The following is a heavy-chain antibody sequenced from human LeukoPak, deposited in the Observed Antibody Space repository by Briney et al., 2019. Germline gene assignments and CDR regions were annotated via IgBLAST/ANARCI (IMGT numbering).Heavy chain of an antibody. CDR1: GYTFTSHV. CDR3: ARAVSGGSSFFYMDV. D-gene: IGHD1-26*01. J-gene: IGHJ6*03. CDR2: ISVYSDNT. V-gene: IGHV1-18*01. Sequence: ASVKVSCKASGYTFTSHVINWVRQAPGQGLEWMGWISVYSDNTKYSQNLQGRVTLTTEKSTNTAYMELRSLRSDDTAIYFCARAVSGGSSFFYMDVWGEGTTVTISS.